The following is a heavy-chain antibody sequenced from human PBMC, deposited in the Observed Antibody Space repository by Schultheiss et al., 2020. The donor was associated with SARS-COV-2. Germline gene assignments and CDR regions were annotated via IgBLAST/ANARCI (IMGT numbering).Heavy chain of an antibody. Sequence: GESLKISCAASGFTFSDHYMDWVRQAPGKGLEWVGRTRNKANSYTTEYAASVKGRFTISRDDSKNSLYLQMNSLKTEDTAVYYCARAQMGSGSYFDYWGQGTLVTVSS. CDR1: GFTFSDHY. V-gene: IGHV3-72*01. D-gene: IGHD1-26*01. CDR3: ARAQMGSGSYFDY. CDR2: TRNKANSYTT. J-gene: IGHJ4*02.